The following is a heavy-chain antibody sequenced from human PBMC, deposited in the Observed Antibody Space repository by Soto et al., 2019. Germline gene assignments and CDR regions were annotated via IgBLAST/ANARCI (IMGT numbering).Heavy chain of an antibody. J-gene: IGHJ5*02. D-gene: IGHD1-26*01. CDR2: ISWNSVAV. CDR1: GFTFDDYA. V-gene: IGHV3-9*01. CDR3: ARDMHAGFTHYFDP. Sequence: GGSLRLSCAASGFTFDDYAMHWVRQVPGKGLEWVSGISWNSVAVAYADSVKGRFTISRDNAKNSLSLQMSSLRTEDTAVYYCARDMHAGFTHYFDPWGQGTLVTVSS.